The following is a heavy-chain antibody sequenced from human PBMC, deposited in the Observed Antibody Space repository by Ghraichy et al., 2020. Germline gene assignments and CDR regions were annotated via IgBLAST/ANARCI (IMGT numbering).Heavy chain of an antibody. CDR2: IYHSGST. J-gene: IGHJ3*02. D-gene: IGHD3-22*01. Sequence: SETLSLTCAVSGGSISSSNWWSWVRQPPGKGLEWIGEIYHSGSTNYNPSLKSRVTISIDKSKNQFSLKLSSVTAADTAVYYCASRPGRITMIVVVITSWEGAFDIWGQGTMVTVSS. CDR3: ASRPGRITMIVVVITSWEGAFDI. CDR1: GGSISSSNW. V-gene: IGHV4-4*02.